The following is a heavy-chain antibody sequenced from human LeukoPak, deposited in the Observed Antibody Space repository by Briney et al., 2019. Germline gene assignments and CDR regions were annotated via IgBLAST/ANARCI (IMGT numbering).Heavy chain of an antibody. V-gene: IGHV4-61*01. D-gene: IGHD3-10*01. Sequence: PSETLSLTCTVSGGSVSSGTYYWSWIRPPPGKGLGWIGYIYYTGSTNYNPSLKSRLTISVDTSKNQFSLKLSSVTAADTAVYYCARRGGSGRSFDYWGQGTLATVSS. CDR1: GGSVSSGTYY. CDR2: IYYTGST. J-gene: IGHJ4*02. CDR3: ARRGGSGRSFDY.